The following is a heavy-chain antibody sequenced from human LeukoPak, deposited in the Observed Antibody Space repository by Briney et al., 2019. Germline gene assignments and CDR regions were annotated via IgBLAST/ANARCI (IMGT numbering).Heavy chain of an antibody. CDR3: ARTFGSSGYHYYYYGMDV. CDR1: GYTFTSYY. J-gene: IGHJ6*02. CDR2: INPSGGST. V-gene: IGHV1-46*01. Sequence: ASVKVSCKASGYTFTSYYMHWVRQAPGQGLEWMGIINPSGGSTSYAQKFQGRVTMTRDTSTSTVYMELSSLRSEDTAVYYCARTFGSSGYHYYYYGMDVWGQGTTVTVSS. D-gene: IGHD3-22*01.